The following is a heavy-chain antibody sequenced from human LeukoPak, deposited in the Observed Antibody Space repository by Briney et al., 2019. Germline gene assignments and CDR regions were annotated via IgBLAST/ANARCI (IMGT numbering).Heavy chain of an antibody. D-gene: IGHD6-19*01. V-gene: IGHV3-49*04. CDR1: GISIGDYA. CDR3: TQTVAGIHDY. J-gene: IGHJ4*02. Sequence: PGRSLRLSCTVSGISIGDYAMSWVRQAPGKGLEWVGFIKSKAFRGTTQYAASLKGRFSISRDDFKSIAYLQMNSLKTEDTAVYYCTQTVAGIHDYWGQGTLVTVSS. CDR2: IKSKAFRGTT.